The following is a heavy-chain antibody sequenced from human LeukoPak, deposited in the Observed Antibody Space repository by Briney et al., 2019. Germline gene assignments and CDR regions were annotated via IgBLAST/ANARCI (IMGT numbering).Heavy chain of an antibody. J-gene: IGHJ4*02. Sequence: SVKVSCKASGGTFSSYAISWVRQAPGQGLEWMGGIIPIFGTANYAQKFQGRVTITADKSTSTAYMELSSLRSEDTAVYYCAGMATISGPFDYWGQGTLVTVPS. CDR1: GGTFSSYA. CDR2: IIPIFGTA. V-gene: IGHV1-69*06. CDR3: AGMATISGPFDY. D-gene: IGHD5-24*01.